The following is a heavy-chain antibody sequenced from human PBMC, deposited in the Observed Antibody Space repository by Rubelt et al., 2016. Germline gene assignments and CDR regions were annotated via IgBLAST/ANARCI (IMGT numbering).Heavy chain of an antibody. J-gene: IGHJ4*02. V-gene: IGHV3-72*01. Sequence: EVQLVESGGRVVRPGESLRLSCVASGFTFSDHYMDWVRQAPGKGLEWVGRTRNKANSYTTEYASSVKGRFTISSDDSKNSLYLQMNILKTEDTAVDYCTRDQGSGLGGGWDSWGQGTLVTVSS. D-gene: IGHD6-19*01. CDR3: TRDQGSGLGGGWDS. CDR1: GFTFSDHY. CDR2: TRNKANSYTT.